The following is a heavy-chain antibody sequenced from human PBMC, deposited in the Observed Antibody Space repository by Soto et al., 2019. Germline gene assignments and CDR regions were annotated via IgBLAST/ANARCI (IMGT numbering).Heavy chain of an antibody. V-gene: IGHV3-30*09. CDR3: ARSSYDDVLTGWSMDV. J-gene: IGHJ6*02. CDR1: GFIFSDYY. CDR2: ISHDGSKK. D-gene: IGHD3-9*01. Sequence: QVQLVESGGGVVQPGRSLRLSCAASGFIFSDYYMHWVRQAPGKGLEWVAVISHDGSKKYYADSVKGRFAISRDNSKNTLYLQMNSLRHDDTAVNYCARSSYDDVLTGWSMDVWGQGTMVTVSS.